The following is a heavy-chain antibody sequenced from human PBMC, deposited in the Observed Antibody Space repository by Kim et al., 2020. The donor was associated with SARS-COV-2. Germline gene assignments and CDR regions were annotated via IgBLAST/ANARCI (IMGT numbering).Heavy chain of an antibody. D-gene: IGHD2-15*01. J-gene: IGHJ4*02. CDR2: INEDGSET. V-gene: IGHV3-7*01. Sequence: GGSLRLSCAASGFTFTNNWMSWVRQAPGKGLEWVAKINEDGSETYYVNSVEGRFTISRDNAKNSLYLQMNSLRVEDMGIYYCARDRRYSLDYWGQGTRVTVSS. CDR3: ARDRRYSLDY. CDR1: GFTFTNNW.